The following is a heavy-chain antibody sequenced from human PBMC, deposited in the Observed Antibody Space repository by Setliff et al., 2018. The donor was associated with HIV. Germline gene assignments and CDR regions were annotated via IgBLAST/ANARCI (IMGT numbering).Heavy chain of an antibody. V-gene: IGHV1-18*03. D-gene: IGHD6-13*01. CDR1: GYTFTGYA. Sequence: GASVKVSCKASGYTFTGYAISWVRQAPGQGLEWLGWISAYNGDTIYAQKVQGRVSMTIDTSTSTAYMELRSLRSDDMAVYYCARRGVFDAFDIWGQGTRGT. J-gene: IGHJ3*02. CDR3: ARRGVFDAFDI. CDR2: ISAYNGDT.